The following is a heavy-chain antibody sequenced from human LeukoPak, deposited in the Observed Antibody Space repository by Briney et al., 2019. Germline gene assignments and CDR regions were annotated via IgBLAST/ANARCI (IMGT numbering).Heavy chain of an antibody. Sequence: GGSLRLSCAVSGFPFGSEAMSWVRQSPARGRGWVASISPGGGPTYYADYVKGRFTISRDNSNNSLFVQMNSLRAEDTAVYYCAKDVASVDYANWFDPWGQGTLVTVSS. J-gene: IGHJ5*02. D-gene: IGHD4-17*01. CDR2: ISPGGGPT. CDR3: AKDVASVDYANWFDP. CDR1: GFPFGSEA. V-gene: IGHV3-23*01.